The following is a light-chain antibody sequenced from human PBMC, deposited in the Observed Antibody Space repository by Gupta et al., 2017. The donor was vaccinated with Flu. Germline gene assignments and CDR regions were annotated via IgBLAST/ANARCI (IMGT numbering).Light chain of an antibody. CDR1: QSIRRSY. V-gene: IGKV3-20*01. CDR2: GAS. CDR3: QQDGDSPPWT. Sequence: TLSLSPGERATLACRARQSIRRSYLDWSKQKPGQAPRLLIYGASSSDTGIPDRFSGSGSGTDXTLTISXRELEAFAVYYCQQDGDSPPWTFGXGTRLEIK. J-gene: IGKJ1*01.